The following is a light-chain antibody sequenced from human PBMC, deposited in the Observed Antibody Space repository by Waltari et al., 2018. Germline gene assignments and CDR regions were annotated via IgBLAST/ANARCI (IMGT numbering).Light chain of an antibody. J-gene: IGKJ4*01. Sequence: PASVSGSPGQSITISCTGTSSDVGGYNYVSWYQQKPGQAPRLLIYDASNRATGIPARFSGSGSGTDFTLTISSLGPEDFAVYYCQQRSNWPPLTFGGGTKVEIK. V-gene: IGKV3-11*01. CDR1: SDVGGYNY. CDR2: DAS. CDR3: QQRSNWPPLT.